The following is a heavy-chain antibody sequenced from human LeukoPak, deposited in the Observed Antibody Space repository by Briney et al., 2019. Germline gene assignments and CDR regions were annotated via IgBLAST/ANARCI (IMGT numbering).Heavy chain of an antibody. V-gene: IGHV4-34*01. J-gene: IGHJ4*02. D-gene: IGHD6-13*01. Sequence: PSETLSLTCAVYGGSFSGYYWSWIRQPPGKGLEWIGEINYSGSNNYNPSLKGRVTISVDTSKNHFSLKLSSVTAADTAVYYCARGSSSSWYSRFDYWGQGTLVTVSS. CDR1: GGSFSGYY. CDR3: ARGSSSSWYSRFDY. CDR2: INYSGSN.